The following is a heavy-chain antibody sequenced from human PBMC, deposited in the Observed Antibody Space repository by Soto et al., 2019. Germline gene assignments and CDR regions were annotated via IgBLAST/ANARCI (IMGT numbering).Heavy chain of an antibody. Sequence: QVQLVESGGGVVQPGRSLRLSCAASGFTFSAYAMHWVRQAPGKGLEWVAVISFDGRKTYYADSMKGRFTISRDNYKDTLYLQMNRMRAEDTAVYHCANVGSDTGNLYYFDYWGQGTLVTVSS. V-gene: IGHV3-30*04. CDR3: ANVGSDTGNLYYFDY. J-gene: IGHJ4*02. CDR2: ISFDGRKT. CDR1: GFTFSAYA. D-gene: IGHD3-10*01.